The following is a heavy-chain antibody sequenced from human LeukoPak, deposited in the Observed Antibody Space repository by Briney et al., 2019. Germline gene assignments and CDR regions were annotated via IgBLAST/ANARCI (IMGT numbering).Heavy chain of an antibody. CDR3: ARHEYSSSWYSA. Sequence: PSETLSLTCTVSGGSISSSSYYWGWIRQPPGKGLEWIGSIYYSGSTYYNPSLKSRVTISVDTSKNQFSLKLSPVTAADTAVYYCARHEYSSSWYSAWGQGTLVTVSS. V-gene: IGHV4-39*01. D-gene: IGHD6-13*01. CDR1: GGSISSSSYY. CDR2: IYYSGST. J-gene: IGHJ5*02.